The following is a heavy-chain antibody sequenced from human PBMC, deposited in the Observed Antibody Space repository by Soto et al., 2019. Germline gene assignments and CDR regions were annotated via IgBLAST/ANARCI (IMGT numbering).Heavy chain of an antibody. Sequence: QVQLVQSGAEVKKPGASVKVSCKASGYTFTSYDINWVRQATGQGLEWMGWMNPNSGNTGYAQKFXGXVXMXWNNSISTAYMELSSLRSEDTAGYYCASERTYVGDYWGQGTLVTVSS. CDR2: MNPNSGNT. CDR3: ASERTYVGDY. V-gene: IGHV1-8*01. CDR1: GYTFTSYD. D-gene: IGHD3-10*02. J-gene: IGHJ4*02.